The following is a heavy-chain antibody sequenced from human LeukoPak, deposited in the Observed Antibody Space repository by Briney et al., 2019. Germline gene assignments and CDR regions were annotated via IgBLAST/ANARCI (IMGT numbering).Heavy chain of an antibody. CDR1: GYTFTGYY. J-gene: IGHJ5*02. V-gene: IGHV1-2*02. CDR2: INPNSGGT. CDR3: ARGIWFGELLYGDNWFDP. D-gene: IGHD3-10*01. Sequence: ASVKVSCMASGYTFTGYYMHWVRQAPGQGLEWMGWINPNSGGTNYAQKFQGRVTMTRDTSISTAYMELSRLRSDDTAVYYCARGIWFGELLYGDNWFDPWGQGTLVTVSS.